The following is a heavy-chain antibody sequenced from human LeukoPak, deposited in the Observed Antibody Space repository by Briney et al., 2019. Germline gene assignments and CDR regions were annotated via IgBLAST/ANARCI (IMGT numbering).Heavy chain of an antibody. J-gene: IGHJ5*02. V-gene: IGHV3-53*05. CDR2: IYSGGST. CDR1: GFTVISKY. Sequence: GGSLRLSCAASGFTVISKYMSWVRQAPGKGLEWVSVIYSGGSTYYADSVKGRFTISRDNSKNTLYLQMNSLRAEDTAVYYCAKDRRIAVAGRAYNWFDPWGQGTLVTVSS. D-gene: IGHD6-19*01. CDR3: AKDRRIAVAGRAYNWFDP.